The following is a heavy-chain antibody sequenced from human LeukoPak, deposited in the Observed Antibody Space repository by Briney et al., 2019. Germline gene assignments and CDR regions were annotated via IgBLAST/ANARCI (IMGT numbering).Heavy chain of an antibody. J-gene: IGHJ6*02. CDR2: ISYDGSNK. Sequence: GGSLRLSCAASGFTFSSYAMHWVRQAPGKGLEWVAVISYDGSNKYYADSVKGRFTISRDNSKNTLYLQMNSLRAEDTAVYYCARDPGIVVVPAANGYYYYYGMDVWGQGTTVTVSS. D-gene: IGHD2-2*01. CDR3: ARDPGIVVVPAANGYYYYYGMDV. CDR1: GFTFSSYA. V-gene: IGHV3-30*04.